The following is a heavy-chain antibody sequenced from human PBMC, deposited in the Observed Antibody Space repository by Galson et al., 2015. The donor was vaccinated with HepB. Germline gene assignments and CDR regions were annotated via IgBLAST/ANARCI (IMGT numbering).Heavy chain of an antibody. CDR1: GYTFTSYA. CDR3: ARLPRGAHIVATTPNWYFDL. Sequence: SVKVSCKASGYTFTSYAMNWVRQAPGQGLEWMGWINTNTGNPTYAQGFTGRFVFPLDTSVSTAYLQISSLKAEDTAVYYCARLPRGAHIVATTPNWYFDLWGRGTLVTVSS. J-gene: IGHJ2*01. V-gene: IGHV7-4-1*02. D-gene: IGHD5-12*01. CDR2: INTNTGNP.